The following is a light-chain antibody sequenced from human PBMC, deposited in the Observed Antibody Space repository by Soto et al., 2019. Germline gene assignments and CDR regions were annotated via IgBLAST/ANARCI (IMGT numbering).Light chain of an antibody. CDR2: DAS. CDR1: QTISTW. V-gene: IGKV1-5*01. J-gene: IGKJ1*01. CDR3: QQYSSSVT. Sequence: DIHVTQSPPTLSASVLGIVTVSFRASQTISTWMAWYQQKPGKAPKLLVYDASTLQSGVPSRFSGSGSGTDFTLTISSLQTDDFATYYCQQYSSSVTFGQGTKVDIK.